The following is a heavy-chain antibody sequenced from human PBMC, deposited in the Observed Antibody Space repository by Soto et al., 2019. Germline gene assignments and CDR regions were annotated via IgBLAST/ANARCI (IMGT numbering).Heavy chain of an antibody. Sequence: GASVKVSCKASGYTFTGYYMHWVRQAPGQGLEWMGWINPNSGGTNYAQKFQGRVTMTRDTSISTAYMELSWLRSDDTAVYYCARTSSGWYSHFDYWGQGTLVTVS. CDR2: INPNSGGT. CDR1: GYTFTGYY. V-gene: IGHV1-2*02. D-gene: IGHD6-19*01. CDR3: ARTSSGWYSHFDY. J-gene: IGHJ4*02.